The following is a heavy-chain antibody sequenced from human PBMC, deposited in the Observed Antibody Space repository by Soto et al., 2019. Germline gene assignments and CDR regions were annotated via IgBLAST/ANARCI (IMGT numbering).Heavy chain of an antibody. Sequence: PSETLSLTCAVYGGSFSGYYWSWIRQPPGKGLEWIGEINHSGSTNYNPSLKSRVTISVDTSKNQFSLKLSSVTAADTAVYYCARGWDIVATINYYGMDVWGQGTTVTVSS. D-gene: IGHD5-12*01. V-gene: IGHV4-34*01. CDR2: INHSGST. J-gene: IGHJ6*02. CDR3: ARGWDIVATINYYGMDV. CDR1: GGSFSGYY.